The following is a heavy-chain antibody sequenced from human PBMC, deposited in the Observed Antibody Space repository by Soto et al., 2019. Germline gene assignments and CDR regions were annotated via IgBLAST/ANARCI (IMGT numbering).Heavy chain of an antibody. CDR2: IYYSGST. Sequence: QVQLQESGPGLVKPSETLSLTCTVSGGSISSYYWSWIRQPPGKGLEWIGYIYYSGSTNYNPSLKRRVTISVDTSKNQFSLKLSSVTAADTAVYYCARDRTAALYYYYGMDVWGQGTTVTVSS. J-gene: IGHJ6*02. V-gene: IGHV4-59*01. CDR1: GGSISSYY. D-gene: IGHD6-13*01. CDR3: ARDRTAALYYYYGMDV.